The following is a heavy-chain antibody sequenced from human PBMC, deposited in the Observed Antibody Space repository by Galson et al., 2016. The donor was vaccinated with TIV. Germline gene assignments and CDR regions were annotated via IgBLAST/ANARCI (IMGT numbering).Heavy chain of an antibody. J-gene: IGHJ3*01. CDR1: GGSFSGSY. V-gene: IGHV4-34*01. CDR3: SSPFPGGDDFWSAYYDAFDF. CDR2: INHSGST. Sequence: SETLSLTCAVYGGSFSGSYWSWIRQPPGKGLEWIGEINHSGSTKYNPSLKSRGTISVDTSKNQFSLKLTSVTAADTAVYYCSSPFPGGDDFWSAYYDAFDFWGQGTMVTVSS. D-gene: IGHD3-3*01.